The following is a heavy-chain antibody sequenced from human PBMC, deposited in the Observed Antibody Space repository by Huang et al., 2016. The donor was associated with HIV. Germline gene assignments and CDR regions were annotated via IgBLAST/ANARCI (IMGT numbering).Heavy chain of an antibody. J-gene: IGHJ4*02. D-gene: IGHD6-13*01. CDR1: GFTFSSYA. CDR2: STGRGSSS. Sequence: EVQLSESGGGLVQPGGSLRLSCAASGFTFSSYALSWVRQAPGKGVAWFSRSTGRGSSSYAAESVKGRFTISRDNSKNTLYLQMNGLRAEDTAIYYCAKADSGAAAGSLVDYWGQGTLVTVSS. V-gene: IGHV3-23*01. CDR3: AKADSGAAAGSLVDY.